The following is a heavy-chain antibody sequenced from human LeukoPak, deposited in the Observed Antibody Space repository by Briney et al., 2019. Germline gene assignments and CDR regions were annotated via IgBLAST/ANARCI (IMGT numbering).Heavy chain of an antibody. CDR1: GCSFTNYW. CDR2: IYPGDSDS. D-gene: IGHD3-22*01. CDR3: ARRYYDSSGYYFDY. V-gene: IGHV5-51*01. Sequence: GESLKISCKGSGCSFTNYWIGWVRQMPGKGLEGMGIIYPGDSDSTYSPSFQGQVTISADSSISTAYLQWSSLKASDTAIYYCARRYYDSSGYYFDYWGQGTLVAVSS. J-gene: IGHJ4*02.